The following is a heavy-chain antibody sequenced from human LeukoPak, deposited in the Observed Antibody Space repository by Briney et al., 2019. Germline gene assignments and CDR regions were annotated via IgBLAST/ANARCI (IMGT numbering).Heavy chain of an antibody. CDR3: VRHVPVQYYYDSSGSLDY. V-gene: IGHV4-4*09. J-gene: IGHJ4*02. CDR1: GGSIRIYY. D-gene: IGHD3-22*01. Sequence: PSETLCLTRTVSGGSIRIYYWSWVPQPPRKGLEWIGYIYTSGSTNYNPSPKSRAPKSVDTTQNQCSLKLSSVTAADTAVYYCVRHVPVQYYYDSSGSLDYWGQGSLVTVAS. CDR2: IYTSGST.